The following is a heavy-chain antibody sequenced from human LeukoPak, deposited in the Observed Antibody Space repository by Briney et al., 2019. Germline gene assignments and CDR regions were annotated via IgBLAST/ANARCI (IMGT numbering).Heavy chain of an antibody. Sequence: GGSLRLSCGASGLTFSTSAMSWVRQAPGKGLEWISGISGSGVTTYYADSVKGRFTISRDNSENTVYLQMDSLRVEDTALYCCAKMGSTPYYDHFDYFDYWGQGTQVTVSS. D-gene: IGHD3-16*01. CDR2: ISGSGVTT. V-gene: IGHV3-23*01. J-gene: IGHJ4*02. CDR3: AKMGSTPYYDHFDYFDY. CDR1: GLTFSTSA.